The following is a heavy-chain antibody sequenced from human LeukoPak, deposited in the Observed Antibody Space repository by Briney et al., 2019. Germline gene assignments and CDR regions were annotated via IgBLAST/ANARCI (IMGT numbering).Heavy chain of an antibody. Sequence: SETLSLTCTVSVGSISTYYGSWIRQPPGKGLEYIGYIYYSGSASYNPSLKSRVPISVGTSKNQFSLRLTSVTAADTALYYCARSYGSGNYFDYWGQGTLVTVSS. CDR3: ARSYGSGNYFDY. CDR2: IYYSGSA. J-gene: IGHJ4*02. CDR1: VGSISTYY. V-gene: IGHV4-59*01. D-gene: IGHD3-10*01.